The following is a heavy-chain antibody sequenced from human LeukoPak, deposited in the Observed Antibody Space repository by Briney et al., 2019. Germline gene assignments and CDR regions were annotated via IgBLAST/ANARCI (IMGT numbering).Heavy chain of an antibody. CDR3: AAGEYSSSSAGTSFDY. V-gene: IGHV4-30-2*01. D-gene: IGHD6-6*01. Sequence: SETLSLTCAVSGGSISSGGYSWSWIRQPPGKGLEWIGYIYHSGSTYYNPSLKSRITISVDRSKNQFSLRLSSVTAADTAVYYCAAGEYSSSSAGTSFDYWGQGTLVTVSS. CDR1: GGSISSGGYS. J-gene: IGHJ4*02. CDR2: IYHSGST.